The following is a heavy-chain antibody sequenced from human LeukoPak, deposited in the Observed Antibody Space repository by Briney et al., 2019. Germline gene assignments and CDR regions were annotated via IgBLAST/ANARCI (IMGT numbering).Heavy chain of an antibody. CDR2: INYSGSTI. CDR1: GFTFSRYS. Sequence: GSLRLSCAASGFTFSRYSMNWVRQAPGKGLEWVSSINYSGSTIYYADSVKGRFTISRDNAENSLYPQMNSLRAEDTAVYYCARPYCSDTSCYWYFDYWGQGTLVTVSS. CDR3: ARPYCSDTSCYWYFDY. D-gene: IGHD2-2*01. V-gene: IGHV3-48*04. J-gene: IGHJ4*02.